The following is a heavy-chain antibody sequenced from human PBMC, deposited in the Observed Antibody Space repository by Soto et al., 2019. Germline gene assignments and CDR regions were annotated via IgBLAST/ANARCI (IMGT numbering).Heavy chain of an antibody. CDR1: GGSISSYN. V-gene: IGHV4-4*07. D-gene: IGHD6-13*01. Sequence: QVQLQESGPGLVKPSETLSLTCTVSGGSISSYNWSWIWQPAGPGMEWIGRIYTSGSTNYNPSLTSRVTISVDTSKNKFSLKLSSVTAADTAVYYCARAPSSSSWYGGWYVDLWGRGTLVTVSS. CDR2: IYTSGST. CDR3: ARAPSSSSWYGGWYVDL. J-gene: IGHJ2*01.